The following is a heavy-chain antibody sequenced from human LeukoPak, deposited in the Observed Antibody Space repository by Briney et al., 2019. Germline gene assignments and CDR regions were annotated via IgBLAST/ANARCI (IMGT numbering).Heavy chain of an antibody. J-gene: IGHJ4*02. V-gene: IGHV4-34*01. CDR1: GGSFSGYY. CDR2: INHSGST. Sequence: PSETLSLTCAVYGGSFSGYYWSWIRQPPGKGLEWIGEINHSGSTNYNPSLKSRVTISVDTSKNQFSLKLSSVTAADTAVYYCARYGGSGTYFFDYWGQGTLVTVSS. CDR3: ARYGGSGTYFFDY. D-gene: IGHD3-10*01.